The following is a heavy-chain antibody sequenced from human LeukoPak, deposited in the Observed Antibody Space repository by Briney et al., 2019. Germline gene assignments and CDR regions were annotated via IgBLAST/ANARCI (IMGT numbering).Heavy chain of an antibody. CDR3: ARAPGILLWFGELSL. CDR2: IYSGGST. CDR1: GFTVSSNY. Sequence: GGSLRLSCAASGFTVSSNYMSWVRQAPGQGLEWVSVIYSGGSTYYADSVKGRFTISRDNSKNTLYLQMNSLRAEDTAVYYCARAPGILLWFGELSLWGQGTLVTVSS. D-gene: IGHD3-10*01. J-gene: IGHJ4*02. V-gene: IGHV3-66*01.